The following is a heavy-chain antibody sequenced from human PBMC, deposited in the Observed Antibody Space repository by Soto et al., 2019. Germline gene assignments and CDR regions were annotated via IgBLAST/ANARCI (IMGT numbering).Heavy chain of an antibody. CDR1: GFTFSSYA. V-gene: IGHV3-23*01. J-gene: IGHJ4*02. CDR2: ISGSGGST. D-gene: IGHD6-19*01. CDR3: AKDLYGAVAGDFDY. Sequence: EVQLLESGGGLVQPGGSLRLSCAASGFTFSSYAMSWVRQAPGKGLEWVSDISGSGGSTYYADSVKGRFTISRHNSKNTLYLPMTNLRAEDTAVYSCAKDLYGAVAGDFDYWGQGTLVTVSS.